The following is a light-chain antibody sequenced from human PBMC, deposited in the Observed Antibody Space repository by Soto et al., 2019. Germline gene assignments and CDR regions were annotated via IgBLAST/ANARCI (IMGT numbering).Light chain of an antibody. J-gene: IGLJ2*01. CDR2: NND. Sequence: QAVLTQPPSVSGALGQRVTVSCTGSSSNIGAGHHVHWYQQLPGTAPKLLIYNNDNRPSGVPDRFSGSKSGTSASLAISGLQAEDEAEYYCQSYDTSLSDVLFGGGTKVPVL. CDR3: QSYDTSLSDVL. CDR1: SSNIGAGHH. V-gene: IGLV1-40*01.